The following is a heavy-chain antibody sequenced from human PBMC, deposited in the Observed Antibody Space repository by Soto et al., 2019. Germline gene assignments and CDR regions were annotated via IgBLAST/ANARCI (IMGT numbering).Heavy chain of an antibody. CDR3: ARDYFDSSDYTTNRFDH. CDR2: IYHTGNA. D-gene: IGHD3-22*01. Sequence: PSETLSLTCSVSGDSISNSRFYWAWIRQPPGEGLEWIGSIYHTGNAYYNPSLKSRVTIFVDTSKNQFSLKLTSVTAADTALYYCARDYFDSSDYTTNRFDHLVQGTLVT. CDR1: GDSISNSRFY. J-gene: IGHJ5*02. V-gene: IGHV4-39*01.